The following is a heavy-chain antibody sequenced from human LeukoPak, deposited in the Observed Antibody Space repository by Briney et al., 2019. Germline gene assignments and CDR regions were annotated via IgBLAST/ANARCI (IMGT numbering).Heavy chain of an antibody. CDR3: ARDKWVT. V-gene: IGHV4-4*07. CDR2: IHTSGT. J-gene: IGHJ4*02. CDR1: GDSINSYY. D-gene: IGHD5-18*01. Sequence: PSETLSLTCAVSGDSINSYYWSWIRQPAGKGLEWIGRIHTSGTNYNPSLKSRVTMSLDTSKNHFSLNLSSVTAADTAVYYCARDKWVTWGQGTLVTVSS.